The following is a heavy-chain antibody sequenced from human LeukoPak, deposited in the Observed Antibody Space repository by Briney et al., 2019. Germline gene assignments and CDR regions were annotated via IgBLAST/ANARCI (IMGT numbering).Heavy chain of an antibody. Sequence: SETLSLTCTVSGGSISSSSYYWGWIRQPPGKGLEWIGSIYYSGSTHYNPSLKSRVTISVDTSKNQFPLKLSSVTAADTAVYYCARDGAWYGNYYYYGMDVWGQGTTVTVSS. CDR3: ARDGAWYGNYYYYGMDV. J-gene: IGHJ6*02. CDR2: IYYSGST. V-gene: IGHV4-39*02. CDR1: GGSISSSSYY. D-gene: IGHD6-13*01.